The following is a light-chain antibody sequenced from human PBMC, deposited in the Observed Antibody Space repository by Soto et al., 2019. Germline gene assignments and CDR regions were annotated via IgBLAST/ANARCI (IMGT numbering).Light chain of an antibody. CDR3: TSYAAGKNVV. CDR2: EVN. CDR1: SSDVGNYNY. V-gene: IGLV2-8*01. J-gene: IGLJ2*01. Sequence: QSALTQPPSASGSPGQSVTISCTGTSSDVGNYNYVSWYQQYPGKAPKLMIYEVNKRPSGVPDRFSGSKSGNTASLTVSGLQAEDEADHYCTSYAAGKNVVFGGGIKLTVL.